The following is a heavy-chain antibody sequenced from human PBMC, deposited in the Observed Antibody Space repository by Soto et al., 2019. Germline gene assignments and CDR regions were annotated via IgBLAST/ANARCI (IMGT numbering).Heavy chain of an antibody. J-gene: IGHJ6*02. V-gene: IGHV4-59*01. D-gene: IGHD6-13*01. Sequence: LETLSLTCTVSGGSISSYYWSWIRQPPGKGLEWIGYIYYSGSTNYNPSLKSRVTISVDTSKNQFSLKLSSVTAADTAVYYCARVTPYSSRSYYYYGMDVWGQGTTVTVSS. CDR1: GGSISSYY. CDR3: ARVTPYSSRSYYYYGMDV. CDR2: IYYSGST.